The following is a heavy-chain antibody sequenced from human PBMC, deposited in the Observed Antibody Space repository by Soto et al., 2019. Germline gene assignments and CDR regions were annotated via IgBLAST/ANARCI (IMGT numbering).Heavy chain of an antibody. D-gene: IGHD6-13*01. Sequence: ASVKVSCKVSGYSLTELSIHWVRQAPGEGLEWMGGYDLEKGETIYAQKLQGRVTMTEDSPADTPYMQLRSLRSKDTAVYYCAIEVGRSNKFDLWGQGTMVTVSS. CDR1: GYSLTELS. J-gene: IGHJ5*02. CDR3: AIEVGRSNKFDL. CDR2: YDLEKGET. V-gene: IGHV1-24*01.